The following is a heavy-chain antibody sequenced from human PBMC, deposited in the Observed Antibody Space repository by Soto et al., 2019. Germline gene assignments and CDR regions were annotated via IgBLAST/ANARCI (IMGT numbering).Heavy chain of an antibody. CDR3: ETAKAAIVGATTYYGMDA. D-gene: IGHD1-26*01. CDR1: GFTFSSYA. CDR2: ISGSGGST. Sequence: GWSLRLSCAASGFTFSSYAMSWVRQAPGKGLEWVSAISGSGGSTYYADSVKGRFTISRDNSKNTLYLQMNSLRAEDTDVYYSETAKAAIVGATTYYGMDAWGQGTTVTVSS. V-gene: IGHV3-23*01. J-gene: IGHJ6*02.